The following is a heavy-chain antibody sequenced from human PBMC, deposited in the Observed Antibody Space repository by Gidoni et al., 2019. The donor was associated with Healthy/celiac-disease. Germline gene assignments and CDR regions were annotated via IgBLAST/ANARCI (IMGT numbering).Heavy chain of an antibody. CDR3: ARDRIQSGSYLIGVTDAFDI. V-gene: IGHV3-48*02. D-gene: IGHD1-26*01. CDR1: RFTFSSYS. Sequence: EVQLVESGGGLVQPGGSLRLSCAASRFTFSSYSMNWVRQAPGKGLEWVSYSSSSSSNIYYADSVKGRFTISRDNAKNSLYLQMNSLRDEDTAVYYCARDRIQSGSYLIGVTDAFDIWGQGTMVTVSS. J-gene: IGHJ3*02. CDR2: SSSSSSNI.